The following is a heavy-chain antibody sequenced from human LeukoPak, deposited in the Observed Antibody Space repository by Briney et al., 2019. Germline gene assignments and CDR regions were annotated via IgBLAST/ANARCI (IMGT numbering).Heavy chain of an antibody. CDR2: ISYDGSNK. CDR1: GFTFSSYA. Sequence: PGGSLRLSCAASGFTFSSYAMSWVRQAPGKGLEWVAVISYDGSNKYYADSVKGRFTISRDNSKNTLYLQMNSLRAEDTAVYYCARGDSCDYWGQGTLVTVSS. J-gene: IGHJ4*02. V-gene: IGHV3-30*03. CDR3: ARGDSCDY.